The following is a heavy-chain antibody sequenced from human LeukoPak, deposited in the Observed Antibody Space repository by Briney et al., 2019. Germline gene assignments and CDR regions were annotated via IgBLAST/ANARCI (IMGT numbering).Heavy chain of an antibody. CDR2: IRYDGGES. CDR3: AKDNPIEEVPGLGPGQ. CDR1: GFTFSRSG. J-gene: IGHJ4*02. V-gene: IGHV3-30*02. Sequence: GGSLRLSCAASGFTFSRSGMHWVRQAPGKGLEWVAFIRYDGGESFYGDSVKGRSTISRDNSKNTLYLQMNSLRVEDTGVYYCAKDNPIEEVPGLGPGQWGQGTLVAASS. D-gene: IGHD2-2*01.